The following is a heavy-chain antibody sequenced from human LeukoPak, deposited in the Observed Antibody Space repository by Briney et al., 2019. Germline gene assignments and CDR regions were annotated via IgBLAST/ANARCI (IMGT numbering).Heavy chain of an antibody. CDR2: IWYDGSKK. CDR1: GFSFSSHG. D-gene: IGHD2-21*01. CDR3: TNVVGDRAGVEYLQS. Sequence: GGSLRLSCAAFGFSFSSHGMHWVRQAPGKGLEWVAIIWYDGSKKYSADSVKGRFTISRDNSKNTLYLQMDSLRAEDTAVYYCTNVVGDRAGVEYLQSWGQGTLVTVSS. V-gene: IGHV3-33*06. J-gene: IGHJ1*01.